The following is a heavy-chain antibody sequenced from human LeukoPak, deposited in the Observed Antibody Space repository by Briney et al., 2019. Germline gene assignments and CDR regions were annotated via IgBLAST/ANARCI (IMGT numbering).Heavy chain of an antibody. V-gene: IGHV5-51*01. CDR2: IYPGDSDT. CDR3: ARPYYGSGSSLGWFDP. Sequence: GESLKISCKGSGYSFTSYWIGWVRQMPGKGLEWMGIIYPGDSDTRYSPSFQGQVTISADKSISTAYLQWSSLKASDTAMYHCARPYYGSGSSLGWFDPWGQGTLVTVSS. J-gene: IGHJ5*02. CDR1: GYSFTSYW. D-gene: IGHD3-10*01.